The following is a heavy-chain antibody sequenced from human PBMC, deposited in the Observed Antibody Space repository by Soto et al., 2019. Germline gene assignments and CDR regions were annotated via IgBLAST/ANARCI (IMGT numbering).Heavy chain of an antibody. D-gene: IGHD6-19*01. CDR1: GFTFADYA. Sequence: EVQLVESGGGLVQPGRSLRLSCAASGFTFADYAMNWGRQAPGKGLEWVSGISWNIGSIGYADSVKGRFTIARDNAKNSRYLQMNSLRAEDTALYYCAKDVASGWYGGRDFDYWGQGTLVTVSS. J-gene: IGHJ4*02. CDR2: ISWNIGSI. V-gene: IGHV3-9*01. CDR3: AKDVASGWYGGRDFDY.